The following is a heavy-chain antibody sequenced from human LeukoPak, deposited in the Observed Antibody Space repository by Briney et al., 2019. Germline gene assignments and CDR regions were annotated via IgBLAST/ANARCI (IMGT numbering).Heavy chain of an antibody. D-gene: IGHD3-22*01. J-gene: IGHJ4*02. CDR2: IHVSGTT. Sequence: SETLSLTCRVSGGSISTYYWSWVRQPAGKGLEYLGRIHVSGTTNYNPSLKSRVTMSVDSSKNQFSLRLTSVTAADTAIYYCARQYGSSGFDYWGQGTLVTVSS. CDR1: GGSISTYY. CDR3: ARQYGSSGFDY. V-gene: IGHV4-4*07.